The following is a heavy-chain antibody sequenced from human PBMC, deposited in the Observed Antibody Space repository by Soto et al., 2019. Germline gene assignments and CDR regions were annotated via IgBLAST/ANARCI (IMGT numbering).Heavy chain of an antibody. Sequence: SETLSLTCTVSGGSISSYYWSWIRQPPGKGLEWIGYIYYSGSTNYNPSLKSRVTISVDTSKNQFSLKLSSVTAADTAVYYCARGTYYDFWSGYPKYYYYYYGMDVWGQGTTV. D-gene: IGHD3-3*01. V-gene: IGHV4-59*01. CDR1: GGSISSYY. CDR2: IYYSGST. CDR3: ARGTYYDFWSGYPKYYYYYYGMDV. J-gene: IGHJ6*02.